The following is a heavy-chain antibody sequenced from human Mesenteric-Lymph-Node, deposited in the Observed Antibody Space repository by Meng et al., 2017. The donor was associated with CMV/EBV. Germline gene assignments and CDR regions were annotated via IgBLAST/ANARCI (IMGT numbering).Heavy chain of an antibody. CDR1: GYTFTSYH. J-gene: IGHJ6*02. Sequence: ASVKVSCKASGYTFTSYHMHWVRQAPGQGLEWMGWMNPNSGNTGYAQKFQGRVTMTRNTSISTAYMELSSLRSEDTAVYYCASSYYCSSTSCYTSPYYYYYGMDVWGQGTTVTVSS. CDR3: ASSYYCSSTSCYTSPYYYYYGMDV. D-gene: IGHD2-2*02. V-gene: IGHV1-8*02. CDR2: MNPNSGNT.